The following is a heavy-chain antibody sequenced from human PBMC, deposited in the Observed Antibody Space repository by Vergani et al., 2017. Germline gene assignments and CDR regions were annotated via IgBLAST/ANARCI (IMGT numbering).Heavy chain of an antibody. CDR3: ARAYGGYDGFDY. D-gene: IGHD3-10*01. V-gene: IGHV3-23*01. CDR2: ISASGAPT. CDR1: GFIFSTYA. Sequence: EVHLLESGGGLVQSGGSLRLSCTASGFIFSTYAMSWVRQSPGKGLEWVSGISASGAPTYYADSVKGRVTRSRDNSKNTLYRQMNSLRVEDTAVYYCARAYGGYDGFDYWGQRTLVTVSS. J-gene: IGHJ4*01.